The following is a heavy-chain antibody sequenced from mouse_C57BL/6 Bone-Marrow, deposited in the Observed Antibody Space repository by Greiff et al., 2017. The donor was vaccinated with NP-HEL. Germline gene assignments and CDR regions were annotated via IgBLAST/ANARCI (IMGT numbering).Heavy chain of an antibody. CDR2: INPRKGGT. Sequence: QVQLQQPGTELVKPGAPGKRSSKAPAYTFTSSWRHWVKRRPGQGLEWIGNINPRKGGTNYNEKFKSKATLTVDKSSSTAYMQLSSLTSEDSAVYYCARHYYDYPFADWGKGTLVTVSA. V-gene: IGHV1-53*01. J-gene: IGHJ3*01. CDR3: ARHYYDYPFAD. D-gene: IGHD2-4*01. CDR1: AYTFTSSW.